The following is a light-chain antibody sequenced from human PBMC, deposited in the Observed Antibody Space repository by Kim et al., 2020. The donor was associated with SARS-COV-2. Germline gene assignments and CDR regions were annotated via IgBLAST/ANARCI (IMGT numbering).Light chain of an antibody. V-gene: IGKV1-5*03. Sequence: SASEGDRVTIACRASQSISSYLAWYQQKPGQAPELLIYKASILESGVPSRFSGSGSGTEFTLTISSRRPDDFASFYCQQYKTSPWTFGQGTKVDI. CDR2: KAS. CDR3: QQYKTSPWT. CDR1: QSISSY. J-gene: IGKJ1*01.